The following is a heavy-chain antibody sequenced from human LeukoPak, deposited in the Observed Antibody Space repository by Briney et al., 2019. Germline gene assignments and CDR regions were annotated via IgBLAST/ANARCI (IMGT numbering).Heavy chain of an antibody. CDR3: AGHHPRNTVDF. Sequence: SETLSLTCTVSGGSISSYHWSWIRQPPGKGLEWIAYISDIGSINYNPSLKSRVTISLDTSKNQFSLKLSSVTATDTAVYYCAGHHPRNTVDFWGQGTLVAVSS. V-gene: IGHV4-59*08. D-gene: IGHD2/OR15-2a*01. CDR1: GGSISSYH. CDR2: ISDIGSI. J-gene: IGHJ4*02.